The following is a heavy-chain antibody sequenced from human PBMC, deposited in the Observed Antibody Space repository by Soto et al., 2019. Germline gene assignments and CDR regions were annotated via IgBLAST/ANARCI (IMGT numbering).Heavy chain of an antibody. CDR1: GFTFSRYS. J-gene: IGHJ4*02. CDR3: ARESEDLTANFDY. CDR2: ISSTTNYI. V-gene: IGHV3-21*06. Sequence: GGSLRLSCAASGFTFSRYSMDWVRQAPGKGLEWVSSISSTTNYIYYGDSMKGRFTISRDNAKNSLYLEMNSLRAEDTAVYYCARESEDLTANFDYWGQGTLVTVSS.